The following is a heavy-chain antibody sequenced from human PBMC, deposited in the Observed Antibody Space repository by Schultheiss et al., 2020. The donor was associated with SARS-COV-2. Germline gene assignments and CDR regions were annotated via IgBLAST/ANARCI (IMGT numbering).Heavy chain of an antibody. V-gene: IGHV1-18*01. Sequence: GESLKISCKASGYTFTSYGISWVRQAPGQGLEWMGWISAYNGNTNYAQKLQGRVTMTTDTSTSTAYMELSSLRSEDTAVYYCARVSGSSSWQQTQDYYCYYYMDVWGKGTTVTVSS. CDR3: ARVSGSSSWQQTQDYYCYYYMDV. CDR1: GYTFTSYG. D-gene: IGHD6-13*01. J-gene: IGHJ6*03. CDR2: ISAYNGNT.